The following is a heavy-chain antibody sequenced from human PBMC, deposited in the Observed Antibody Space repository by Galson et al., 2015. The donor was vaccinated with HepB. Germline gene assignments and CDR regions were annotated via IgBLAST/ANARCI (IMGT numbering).Heavy chain of an antibody. J-gene: IGHJ6*02. Sequence: SVKVSCKASGGTSSSYAISWVRQAPGQGLEWMGGIIPIFGTANYAQKFQGRVTITADESTSTAYMELSSLRSEDTAVYYCATDWGDYYYYDMDVWGQGTTVTVS. CDR3: ATDWGDYYYYDMDV. D-gene: IGHD3/OR15-3a*01. CDR1: GGTSSSYA. CDR2: IIPIFGTA. V-gene: IGHV1-69*13.